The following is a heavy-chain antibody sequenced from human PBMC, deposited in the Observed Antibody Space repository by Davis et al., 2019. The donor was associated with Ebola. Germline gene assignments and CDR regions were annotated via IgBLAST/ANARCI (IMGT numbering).Heavy chain of an antibody. D-gene: IGHD3-22*01. CDR1: GGSISSSNW. CDR2: IYHSGST. Sequence: MPSETLSLTCAVSGGSISSSNWWSWVRQPPGKGLEWIGEIYHSGSTNYNPSLKSRVTISVDKSKNQFSLKLSSVTAADTAVYYCARGRDSSGYYHLDAFDIWGQGTMVTVSS. V-gene: IGHV4-4*02. CDR3: ARGRDSSGYYHLDAFDI. J-gene: IGHJ3*02.